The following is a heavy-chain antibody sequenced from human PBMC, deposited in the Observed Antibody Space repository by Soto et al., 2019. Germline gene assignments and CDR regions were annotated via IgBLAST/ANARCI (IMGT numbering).Heavy chain of an antibody. CDR3: ARGREYSFGYNWFDP. Sequence: QVQLVQSGAEVRKPGASLKLSCQTSGYPFTSYNMHWVRQAPGQGLEWMGVINPTEGRTRYSQRFQDRVTMTGDTSTSTVYMELSSLRSEDTATYFCARGREYSFGYNWFDPWGQGTLVTVSS. CDR2: INPTEGRT. J-gene: IGHJ5*02. V-gene: IGHV1-46*01. D-gene: IGHD5-12*01. CDR1: GYPFTSYN.